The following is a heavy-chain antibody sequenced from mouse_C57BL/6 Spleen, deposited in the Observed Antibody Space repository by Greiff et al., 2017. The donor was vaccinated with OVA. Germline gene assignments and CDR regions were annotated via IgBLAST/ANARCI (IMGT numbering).Heavy chain of an antibody. D-gene: IGHD2-3*01. Sequence: VKLMESGPELVKPGASVKISCKASGYAFSTSWMNWVKQRPGKGLEWIGRIYPGDGDTNYNGKFKGKATLTADKSSSTAYMQLSSLTSEDSAVYFCARRGDGGYFDVWGTGTTVTVSS. CDR3: ARRGDGGYFDV. J-gene: IGHJ1*03. CDR1: GYAFSTSW. CDR2: IYPGDGDT. V-gene: IGHV1-82*01.